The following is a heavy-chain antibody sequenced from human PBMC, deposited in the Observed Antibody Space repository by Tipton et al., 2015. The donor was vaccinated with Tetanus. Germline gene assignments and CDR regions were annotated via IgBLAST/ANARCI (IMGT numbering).Heavy chain of an antibody. Sequence: LVKPTETLSLTCTVSGDSISGDYWSWIRQPPGKGLEWIGEINHSGRAKYIPSLKSRATISVDTFKNQFSLNLSSVTAADTAVYYCARLILGRSKEVAGIRYYYYYGLDVWGQGTTVTVTS. D-gene: IGHD6-19*01. CDR1: GDSISGDY. CDR3: ARLILGRSKEVAGIRYYYYYGLDV. J-gene: IGHJ6*02. V-gene: IGHV4-34*01. CDR2: INHSGRA.